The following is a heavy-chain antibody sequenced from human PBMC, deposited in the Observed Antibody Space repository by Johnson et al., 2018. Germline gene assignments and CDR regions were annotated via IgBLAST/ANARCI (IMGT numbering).Heavy chain of an antibody. CDR2: ILYDGSNK. Sequence: QVQLVESGGGVVLPGMSLRLSCAASGFSFSICAMHWVRQAPGKGLEWVAVILYDGSNKYYADSVKGRFSISRDTSKNTLFLQMNSLRAGDTALYYCARGINAYDYYGMDVWGQGTTVTVSS. V-gene: IGHV3-30*03. D-gene: IGHD2-8*01. CDR3: ARGINAYDYYGMDV. CDR1: GFSFSICA. J-gene: IGHJ6*02.